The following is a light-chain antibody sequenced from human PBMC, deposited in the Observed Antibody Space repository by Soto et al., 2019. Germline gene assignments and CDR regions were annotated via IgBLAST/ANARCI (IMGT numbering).Light chain of an antibody. CDR3: QQYSNWPPIT. J-gene: IGKJ5*01. Sequence: RVLTQSPATRSVSPGERATLSCRASQSVSSNLDWYQQKPGQAPRLLIYGASTRATGIPARFSGSGSGTEFTLTISSLQSEDFAVYYCQQYSNWPPITFGQGTRLEI. CDR1: QSVSSN. CDR2: GAS. V-gene: IGKV3-15*01.